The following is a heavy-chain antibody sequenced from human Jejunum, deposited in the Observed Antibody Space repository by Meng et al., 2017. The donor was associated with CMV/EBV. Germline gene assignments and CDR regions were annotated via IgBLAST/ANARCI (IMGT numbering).Heavy chain of an antibody. CDR1: TFSAYS. CDR2: IRFDGTNE. J-gene: IGHJ3*02. CDR3: AKDSSYRYRWNYPDAFNM. V-gene: IGHV3-30*02. Sequence: TFSAYSMNWVRQAPGKGLEWVTFIRFDGTNECYADSVQGRFTISRDNSKNTVYLQMNSLRAEDTAVYYCAKDSSYRYRWNYPDAFNMWGQGTMVTVSS. D-gene: IGHD1-7*01.